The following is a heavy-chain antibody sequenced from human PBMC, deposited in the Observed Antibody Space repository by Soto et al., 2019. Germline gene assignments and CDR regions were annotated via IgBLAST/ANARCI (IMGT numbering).Heavy chain of an antibody. D-gene: IGHD3-9*01. CDR2: INHSGST. CDR3: ARGLGNYAILTGYSPAPYFDY. Sequence: QVQLQQWGAGLLKPSETLSLTCAVYGGSFSGYYWSWIRQPPGKGLEWIGEINHSGSTNYNPSLKSRVTISVDTSKNQFSLKLSSVTAAGTAVYYCARGLGNYAILTGYSPAPYFDYWGQGTLVTVSS. V-gene: IGHV4-34*01. J-gene: IGHJ4*02. CDR1: GGSFSGYY.